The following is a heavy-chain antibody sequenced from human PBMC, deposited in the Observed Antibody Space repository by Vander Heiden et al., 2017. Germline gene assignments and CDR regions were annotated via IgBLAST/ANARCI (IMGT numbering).Heavy chain of an antibody. CDR3: ARFLSGVDFWSGEKAWYFDL. CDR1: GGSFSGYY. D-gene: IGHD3-3*01. CDR2: SNHSGST. Sequence: QVQLQQWGAGLLTPSETLSLTCAVYGGSFSGYYWRWIRQPPGKGLEWIGESNHSGSTNYNPSLKSRVTISVDTSKTQFSLKLSSVTAADTAVYYCARFLSGVDFWSGEKAWYFDLWGRGTLVTVSS. V-gene: IGHV4-34*01. J-gene: IGHJ2*01.